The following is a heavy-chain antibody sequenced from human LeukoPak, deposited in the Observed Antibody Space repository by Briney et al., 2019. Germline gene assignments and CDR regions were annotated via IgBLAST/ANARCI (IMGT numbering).Heavy chain of an antibody. V-gene: IGHV1-46*01. Sequence: ASVKVSCKASGYTFTSYDINWVRQATGQGLEWMVIINPSGGSTSYAQKFQGRVTMTRDTSTSTVYMELSSLRSEDAAVYYCARSSGRSPNRDYMDVWGKGTTVTISS. D-gene: IGHD1-14*01. J-gene: IGHJ6*03. CDR2: INPSGGST. CDR1: GYTFTSYD. CDR3: ARSSGRSPNRDYMDV.